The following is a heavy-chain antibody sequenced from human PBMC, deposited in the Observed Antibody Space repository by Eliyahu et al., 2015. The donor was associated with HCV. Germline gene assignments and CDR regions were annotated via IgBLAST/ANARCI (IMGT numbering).Heavy chain of an antibody. V-gene: IGHV4-59*01. CDR2: IHYSGST. J-gene: IGHJ5*02. CDR1: GGSITTYY. Sequence: QVQLQESGPGLVKPSETLSLTCTVSGGSITTYYWSWIRQPPGKGLEWIGYIHYSGSTNYNPSLKSRVTISVDTSKNQFSLKLTSMTAADTAMYYCASGGGGIAVTGTGGWFDPWGQGTLVTVSS. D-gene: IGHD6-19*01. CDR3: ASGGGGIAVTGTGGWFDP.